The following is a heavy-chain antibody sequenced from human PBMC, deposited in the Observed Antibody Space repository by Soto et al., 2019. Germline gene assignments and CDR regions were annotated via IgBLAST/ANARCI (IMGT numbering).Heavy chain of an antibody. CDR2: IIPIFGTA. D-gene: IGHD2-15*01. J-gene: IGHJ4*02. V-gene: IGHV1-69*12. CDR1: GGTFSSYA. CDR3: ASFVLGYCSGGSCCSGYFDY. Sequence: QVQLVQSGAEVKKPGSSVKVSCKASGGTFSSYAISWVRQAPGQGLEWMGGIIPIFGTANYAQKFQGRVTITADESTSTAYMELSSLRSEDTAVYYCASFVLGYCSGGSCCSGYFDYWGQGTLVTVSS.